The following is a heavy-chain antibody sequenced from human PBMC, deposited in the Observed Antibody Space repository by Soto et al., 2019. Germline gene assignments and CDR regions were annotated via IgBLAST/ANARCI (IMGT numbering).Heavy chain of an antibody. J-gene: IGHJ5*02. CDR1: GDSVSSGPYC. D-gene: IGHD1-1*01. V-gene: IGHV4-61*01. CDR2: VHYSGRS. CDR3: AQGPTDTWFDP. Sequence: PSETLSLTCAVSGDSVSSGPYCWSWFRQPPGKGLEWIGYVHYSGRSNSSPSLKSRVKMSVNSSKNQFSLKVTSVSAADTAVYSCAQGPTDTWFDPWGQGTLVTVS.